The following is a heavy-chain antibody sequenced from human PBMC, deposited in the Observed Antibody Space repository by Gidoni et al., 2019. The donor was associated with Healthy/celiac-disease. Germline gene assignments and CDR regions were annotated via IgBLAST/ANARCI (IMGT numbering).Heavy chain of an antibody. Sequence: QLQLQESGPGLVKPSETLSLTCTVSGGSISSSSYYWGWIRQPPGKGLEWIGSIYYSGSTYYNPSLKSRVTISVDTSKNQFSLKLSSVTAADTAVYYCARRGWDCSSTSCYTGWFDPWGQGTLVTVSS. CDR1: GGSISSSSYY. CDR3: ARRGWDCSSTSCYTGWFDP. D-gene: IGHD2-2*02. V-gene: IGHV4-39*01. CDR2: IYYSGST. J-gene: IGHJ5*02.